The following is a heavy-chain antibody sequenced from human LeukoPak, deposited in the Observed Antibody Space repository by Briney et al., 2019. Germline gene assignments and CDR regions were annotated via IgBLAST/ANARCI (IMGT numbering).Heavy chain of an antibody. V-gene: IGHV3-7*01. J-gene: IGHJ4*02. D-gene: IGHD6-13*01. Sequence: PGGSLRLSCVASGFTFSNSWMTWVRQAPGKGLEWVANIKQDGTEKYYVDSAKGRFTISRDNAKNSLYLQMNSLRAEDTAVYYCARRVAATATGGNFDYWGQGTLVTVSS. CDR3: ARRVAATATGGNFDY. CDR2: IKQDGTEK. CDR1: GFTFSNSW.